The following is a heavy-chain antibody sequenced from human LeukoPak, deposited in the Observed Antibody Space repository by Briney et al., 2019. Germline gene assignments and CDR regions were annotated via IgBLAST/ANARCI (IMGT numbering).Heavy chain of an antibody. Sequence: PGGSLRLSCAASGFTFSSYSMNWVRQAPGKGLEWVSSISSSSSYIYYADSVKGRFTISRDNAKNSLYLQMNSLRAEDTAVYYCAKRAVVDRYYFDYWGQGTLVTVSS. CDR2: ISSSSSYI. J-gene: IGHJ4*02. CDR3: AKRAVVDRYYFDY. V-gene: IGHV3-21*01. CDR1: GFTFSSYS. D-gene: IGHD3-22*01.